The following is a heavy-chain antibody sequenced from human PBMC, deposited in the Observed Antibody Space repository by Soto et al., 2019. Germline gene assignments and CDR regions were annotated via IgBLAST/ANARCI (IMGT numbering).Heavy chain of an antibody. CDR2: IYYSGST. CDR3: ARARGYSSSWYYYGMDV. D-gene: IGHD6-13*01. V-gene: IGHV4-59*01. CDR1: GGSISSYY. Sequence: PSETLSLTCTVSGGSISSYYWSWIRQPPGKGLEWIGYIYYSGSTNYNPSLKSRVTISVDTSKNQFSLKLSSVTAADTAVYYCARARGYSSSWYYYGMDVWGQGTTVTVSS. J-gene: IGHJ6*02.